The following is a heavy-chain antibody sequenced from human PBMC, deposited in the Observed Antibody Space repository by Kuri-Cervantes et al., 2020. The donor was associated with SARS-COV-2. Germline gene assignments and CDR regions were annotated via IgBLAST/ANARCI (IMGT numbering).Heavy chain of an antibody. D-gene: IGHD3-22*01. V-gene: IGHV4-59*12. CDR2: IYYSGST. J-gene: IGHJ6*02. CDR3: AKYYDSSGPLAYGMDV. Sequence: ESLKISCTVSGGSISSYYWSWIRQPPGKGLEWIGYIYYSGSTNYNPSLKSRVTISVGTSKNQFSLKLSSVTAADTAVYYCAKYYDSSGPLAYGMDVWGQGTTVTVSS. CDR1: GGSISSYY.